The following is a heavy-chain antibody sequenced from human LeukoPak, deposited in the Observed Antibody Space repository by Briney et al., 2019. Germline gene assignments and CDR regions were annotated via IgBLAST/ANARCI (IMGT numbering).Heavy chain of an antibody. CDR2: ITGDSAYI. J-gene: IGHJ4*02. V-gene: IGHV3-21*01. Sequence: PGGSLRLSCGASGFTFRGYAMSWVRQAPGEGLKWVSCITGDSAYIYYADSVKGRFTISRDNAKNSLYLQMNSLRAEDTAVYYCARYGVSSSTSYIDFWGQGTLVTVSS. CDR1: GFTFRGYA. D-gene: IGHD2-2*01. CDR3: ARYGVSSSTSYIDF.